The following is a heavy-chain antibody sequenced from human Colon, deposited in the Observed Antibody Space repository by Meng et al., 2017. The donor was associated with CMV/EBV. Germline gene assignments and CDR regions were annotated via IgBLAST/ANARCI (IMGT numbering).Heavy chain of an antibody. V-gene: IGHV1-69*12. CDR3: ARDARSGSWFDP. Sequence: QVQLVQSGAEVRKPXXXXXVSCKTSGDTFNKYTISWVRQAPGQGLEWMGGIFPMSGTATFAQKFRDRITITADEATNTVYMEMHSLKSDDTAIFYCARDARSGSWFDPWGPGTLVTVSS. D-gene: IGHD1-26*01. CDR2: IFPMSGTA. CDR1: GDTFNKYT. J-gene: IGHJ5*02.